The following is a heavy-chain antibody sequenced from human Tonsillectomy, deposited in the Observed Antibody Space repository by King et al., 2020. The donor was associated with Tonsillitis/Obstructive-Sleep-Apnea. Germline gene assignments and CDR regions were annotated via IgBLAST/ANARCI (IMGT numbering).Heavy chain of an antibody. CDR1: GGSVSSGSYY. D-gene: IGHD1-7*01. V-gene: IGHV4-61*01. J-gene: IGHJ6*03. CDR2: IYYSGST. Sequence: LQLQESGPGLVKHSETLSLTCTVSGGSVSSGSYYWSWIRQPPGKGLEWIGYIYYSGSTNYNPSLKSRVTISVDTSKNQFSLKLSSVTAADTAVYYCARDTGTAVHYYYYYMDVWGKGTTVTVSS. CDR3: ARDTGTAVHYYYYYMDV.